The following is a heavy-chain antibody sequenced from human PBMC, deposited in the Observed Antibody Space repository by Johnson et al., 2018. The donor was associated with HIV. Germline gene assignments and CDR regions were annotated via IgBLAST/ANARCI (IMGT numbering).Heavy chain of an antibody. CDR2: ISSNGGST. D-gene: IGHD4-23*01. CDR3: ARVRGPGLLRWSPGAFDI. V-gene: IGHV3-64*01. Sequence: QLVESGGGVVQPGKSLTLSCVVSGLSFSSYAMYWVRQAPGKGLEYVSAISSNGGSTYYANSVKGRFTISRDNAKNTLYLQMNGRRADDAAGYYCARVRGPGLLRWSPGAFDIWRQGTMVTGSS. CDR1: GLSFSSYA. J-gene: IGHJ3*02.